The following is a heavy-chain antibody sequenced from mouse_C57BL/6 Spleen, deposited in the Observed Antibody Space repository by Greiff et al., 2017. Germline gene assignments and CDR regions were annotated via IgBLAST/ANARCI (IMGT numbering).Heavy chain of an antibody. V-gene: IGHV1-7*01. CDR1: GYTFTSYW. CDR2: INPSSGYT. CDR3: APTVVATDYAMDY. J-gene: IGHJ4*01. Sequence: QVQLQQSGAELAKPGASVKLSCKASGYTFTSYWMHWVKQRPGQGLEWIGYINPSSGYTKYNQKFKDKATLTADKSSSTAYMQLSSLTYEDSAVYYCAPTVVATDYAMDYWGQGTSVTVSS. D-gene: IGHD1-1*01.